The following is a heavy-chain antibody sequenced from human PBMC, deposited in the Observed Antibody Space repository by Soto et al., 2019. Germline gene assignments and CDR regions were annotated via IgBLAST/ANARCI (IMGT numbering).Heavy chain of an antibody. CDR2: IIPILGIA. Sequence: GASLKVSCKASGGTFSSYTISWVRQAPGQGLEWMGRIIPILGIANYAQKFQGRVTITADKSTSTAYMELSSLRSEDTAVYYCATDHLVATNQVGYGAFDIWGQGTMVTVSS. D-gene: IGHD5-12*01. J-gene: IGHJ3*02. CDR1: GGTFSSYT. CDR3: ATDHLVATNQVGYGAFDI. V-gene: IGHV1-69*02.